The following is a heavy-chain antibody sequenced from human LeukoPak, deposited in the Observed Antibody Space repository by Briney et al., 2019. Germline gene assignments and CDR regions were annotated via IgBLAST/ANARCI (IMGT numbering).Heavy chain of an antibody. CDR1: GGSISSSSYY. J-gene: IGHJ6*03. V-gene: IGHV4-39*07. D-gene: IGHD2-21*01. Sequence: SETLSLTCTVSGGSISSSSYYWGWIRQPPGKGLEWIGSIYYSGSTYYNPSLKSRVTISVDTSKNQFSLKLSSVTAADTAVYYCAIAYCGGDCYSPYYYYMDVWGKGTTVTVSS. CDR3: AIAYCGGDCYSPYYYYMDV. CDR2: IYYSGST.